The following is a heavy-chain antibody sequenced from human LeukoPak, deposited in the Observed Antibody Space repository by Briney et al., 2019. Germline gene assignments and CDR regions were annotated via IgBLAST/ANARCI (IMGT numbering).Heavy chain of an antibody. J-gene: IGHJ6*02. CDR1: GYTFTSYD. Sequence: ASVKVSCKASGYTFTSYDINWVRQATGQGLEWMGWMNPNSGNTGYAQKFQGRVTMTRNTPISTAYMELSSLRSEDTAVYYCARLRYSYGYSHYYGMDVWGQGTTVTVSS. CDR2: MNPNSGNT. D-gene: IGHD5-18*01. CDR3: ARLRYSYGYSHYYGMDV. V-gene: IGHV1-8*01.